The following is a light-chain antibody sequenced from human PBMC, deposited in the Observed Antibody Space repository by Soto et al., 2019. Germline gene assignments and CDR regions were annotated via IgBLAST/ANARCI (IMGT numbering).Light chain of an antibody. CDR3: QSYDSSLSGNV. V-gene: IGLV1-40*01. CDR2: GNS. CDR1: SSNIGAGYD. Sequence: QSVLTQPPSVSGAPGQRVTISCTGSSSNIGAGYDVHWYQQLPGTAPKLLIYGNSNRPSGVPDRFSGSKSVTSASLAITGLQAEDEADYYCQSYDSSLSGNVFGTGTKVTVL. J-gene: IGLJ1*01.